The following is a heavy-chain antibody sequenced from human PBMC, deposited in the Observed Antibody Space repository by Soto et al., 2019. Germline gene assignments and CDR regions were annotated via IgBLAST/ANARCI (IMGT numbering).Heavy chain of an antibody. CDR3: AKVRESRGPQPFDY. J-gene: IGHJ4*02. CDR1: GGSISSSNW. CDR2: IYHSGST. V-gene: IGHV4-4*02. Sequence: SETLSLTCAVSGGSISSSNWWSWVRQPPGKGLEWIGEIYHSGSTNYNPSLKSRVTISVDKSKNQFSLKLNSVTAADTAVYYCAKVRESRGPQPFDYWCQGTLVTVSS. D-gene: IGHD3-10*01.